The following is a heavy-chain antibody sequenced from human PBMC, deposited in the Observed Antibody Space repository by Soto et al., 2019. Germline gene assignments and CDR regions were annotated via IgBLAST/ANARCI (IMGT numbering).Heavy chain of an antibody. CDR2: VSAYNGDT. Sequence: QAQLVQSGAEVEKPGASVKVSCRASGYVFTSYVISWVRQAPGPGLEWMGWVSAYNGDTNYAQKFQVRVTMTTDTVSRPALMELGSLRSYDTAVDYCAIDWCGVDRLVDSNGYDHWSEGPLVSVS. V-gene: IGHV1-18*04. J-gene: IGHJ5*02. D-gene: IGHD3-3*01. CDR1: GYVFTSYV. CDR3: AIDWCGVDRLVDSNGYDH.